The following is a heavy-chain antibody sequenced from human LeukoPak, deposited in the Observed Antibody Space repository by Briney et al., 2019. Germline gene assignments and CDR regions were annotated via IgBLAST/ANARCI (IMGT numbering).Heavy chain of an antibody. J-gene: IGHJ4*02. Sequence: SETLSLTCTVSGGSISSYYWSWIRQPAGKGLEWIGRIYTSGSTNYNPSLKSRVTMSVDTSKNQFSLELSSVTAADTAVYYCAGRYCSSTSCPFDYWGQGTLVTVSS. CDR3: AGRYCSSTSCPFDY. D-gene: IGHD2-2*01. CDR1: GGSISSYY. V-gene: IGHV4-4*07. CDR2: IYTSGST.